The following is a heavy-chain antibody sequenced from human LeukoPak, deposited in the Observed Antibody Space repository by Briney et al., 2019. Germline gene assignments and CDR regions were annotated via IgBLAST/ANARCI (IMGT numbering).Heavy chain of an antibody. D-gene: IGHD6-19*01. V-gene: IGHV3-7*02. Sequence: HPGGSLRLSCAASGFTFTSYSMTWVRQAPGRGLEWVARIKEDGSDIHYVDSVKGRFTISRDNAKKSLYLQMNSLRAEDTAVYYCARSQGTHYTSGSMGYWGQGTLVTVSS. CDR2: IKEDGSDI. CDR3: ARSQGTHYTSGSMGY. CDR1: GFTFTSYS. J-gene: IGHJ4*02.